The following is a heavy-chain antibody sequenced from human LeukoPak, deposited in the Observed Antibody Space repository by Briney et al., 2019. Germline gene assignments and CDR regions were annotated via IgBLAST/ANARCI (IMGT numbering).Heavy chain of an antibody. J-gene: IGHJ6*04. CDR2: ISYDGSNK. V-gene: IGHV3-30*04. D-gene: IGHD3-10*01. CDR3: ARDLITMVRGVIIYYGMDV. Sequence: PGRSLRLSCAASGFTFSSYAMHWVRQAPGKGLEWVAVISYDGSNKYYADSVKGRFTISGDNSKNTLYLQMNSLRAEDTAVYYCARDLITMVRGVIIYYGMDVWGKGTTVTVSS. CDR1: GFTFSSYA.